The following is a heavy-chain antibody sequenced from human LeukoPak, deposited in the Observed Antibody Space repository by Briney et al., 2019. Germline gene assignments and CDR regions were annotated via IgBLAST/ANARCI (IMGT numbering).Heavy chain of an antibody. CDR2: IYYSGST. V-gene: IGHV4-59*01. CDR3: ARGGGVSYYYYMDV. D-gene: IGHD4-23*01. Sequence: SETLSLTCTVSGGSISSYYWSWIRQPPGKGLEWIGYIYYSGSTNYNPSLKSRVTISVDTSKNQFSLKLSSVTAADTAVHYCARGGGVSYYYYMDVWGKGTTVTVSS. J-gene: IGHJ6*03. CDR1: GGSISSYY.